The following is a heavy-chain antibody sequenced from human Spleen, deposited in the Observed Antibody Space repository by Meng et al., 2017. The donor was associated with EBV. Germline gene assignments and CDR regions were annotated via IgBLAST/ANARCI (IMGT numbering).Heavy chain of an antibody. CDR2: INTNTGRP. CDR1: GYTFTNYA. CDR3: ARVYYDSSGLSDY. J-gene: IGHJ4*02. Sequence: QVQLVQSVSELKKPGASVKTSCKTSGYTFTNYAMNWVRQAPGQGLEWLGWINTNTGRPTYAQGFTGLFVFSLDTSVSTAYLQISSLKAEDTGMYYCARVYYDSSGLSDYWGQGPLVTVAS. D-gene: IGHD3-22*01. V-gene: IGHV7-4-1*02.